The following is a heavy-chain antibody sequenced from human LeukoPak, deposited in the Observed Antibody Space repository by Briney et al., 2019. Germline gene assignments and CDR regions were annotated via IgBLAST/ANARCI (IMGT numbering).Heavy chain of an antibody. Sequence: GGSLRLSCAASGFTFSDYYMSWIRQAPGKGLEWISYISSSGSTIYYADSVKGRFTISRDNAKNLLYLQMNSLRVEDTAVYYCARDLGTSKTPLDSWGQGILVTVSS. D-gene: IGHD1/OR15-1a*01. CDR2: ISSSGSTI. V-gene: IGHV3-11*01. CDR3: ARDLGTSKTPLDS. J-gene: IGHJ4*02. CDR1: GFTFSDYY.